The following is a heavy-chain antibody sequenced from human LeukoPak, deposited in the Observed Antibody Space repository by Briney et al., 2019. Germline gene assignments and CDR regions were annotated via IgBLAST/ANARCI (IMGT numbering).Heavy chain of an antibody. CDR2: INHSGSI. CDR3: ARQSPLDCSGGSCYPSPFRYYYGMDV. Sequence: SETLSLTCAVYGGSFSGYYWSWIRQPPGKGLEWIGEINHSGSINYNPSLKSRVTISVDTSKNQFSLRLSSVTAADTAVYYCARQSPLDCSGGSCYPSPFRYYYGMDVWGKGTTVTVSS. V-gene: IGHV4-34*01. D-gene: IGHD2-15*01. CDR1: GGSFSGYY. J-gene: IGHJ6*04.